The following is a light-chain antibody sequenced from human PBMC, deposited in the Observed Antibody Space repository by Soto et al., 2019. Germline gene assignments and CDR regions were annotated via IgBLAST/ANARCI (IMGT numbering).Light chain of an antibody. J-gene: IGKJ1*01. CDR2: GAS. CDR3: QQYGSSPLWT. V-gene: IGKV3-20*01. Sequence: EIVLTQSPGTLSLSPGERATLSCRASQSVSSSYLAWYQQKPGQAPRLLIYGASSRATGIPDRFSGSGSGTNFTLPISRLEPEYFAVYYGQQYGSSPLWTFGQGTKVEIK. CDR1: QSVSSSY.